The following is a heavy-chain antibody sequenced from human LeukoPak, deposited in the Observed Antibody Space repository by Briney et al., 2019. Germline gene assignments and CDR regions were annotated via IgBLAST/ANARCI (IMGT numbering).Heavy chain of an antibody. V-gene: IGHV4-59*01. Sequence: SETLSLTCTVSGGSISSYYWIWIRQPPGKGLEWIGYIYYSGSTNYNPSLKSRVTISVDTSKNQFSLKLSSVTAADTAVYYCARGSPSGYYGYWGQGTLVTDSS. CDR3: ARGSPSGYYGY. J-gene: IGHJ4*02. D-gene: IGHD3-3*01. CDR1: GGSISSYY. CDR2: IYYSGST.